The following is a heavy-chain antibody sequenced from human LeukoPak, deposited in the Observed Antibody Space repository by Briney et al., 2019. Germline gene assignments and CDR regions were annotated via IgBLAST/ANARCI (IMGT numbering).Heavy chain of an antibody. Sequence: GASVKVSCEASGYTFIAYYMHWVRQVPGQGLEWMGWLNPDGGNTNYAQNFQGRVTLTRDTSTSTVYMELSSLRSEDTAIYYCARVRDGYNDAYDIWGQGTVVTVPS. CDR3: ARVRDGYNDAYDI. CDR1: GYTFIAYY. CDR2: LNPDGGNT. V-gene: IGHV1-46*01. J-gene: IGHJ3*02. D-gene: IGHD5-24*01.